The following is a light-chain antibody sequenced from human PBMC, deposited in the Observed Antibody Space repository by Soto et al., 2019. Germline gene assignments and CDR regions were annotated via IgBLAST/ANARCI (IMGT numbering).Light chain of an antibody. CDR1: SDDIGTYEY. V-gene: IGLV2-14*01. Sequence: QSVLTQPASVSGSPGQTITISCTGSSDDIGTYEYISWHQHHPGKAPKLIIFGVYDRPSGISDRFSGSKSGNTASLTIFGLQVEDEAVYYCSSYTSGSTLPWGVGTGTKV. CDR3: SSYTSGSTLPWG. CDR2: GVY. J-gene: IGLJ1*01.